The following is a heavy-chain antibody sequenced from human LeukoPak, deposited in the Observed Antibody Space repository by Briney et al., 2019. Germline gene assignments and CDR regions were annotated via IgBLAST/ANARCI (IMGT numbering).Heavy chain of an antibody. Sequence: GGSLRLSCAASGFSFGSYGLSWVRQAPGKGPQWGSYISGNGDTTHYADSVEGRFTISRDNAKNSLYLQMSSLRAEDTAVYYCARDLDSGNYFFAYWGQGTPVTVSS. J-gene: IGHJ4*02. V-gene: IGHV3-48*03. CDR2: ISGNGDTT. CDR1: GFSFGSYG. D-gene: IGHD3-22*01. CDR3: ARDLDSGNYFFAY.